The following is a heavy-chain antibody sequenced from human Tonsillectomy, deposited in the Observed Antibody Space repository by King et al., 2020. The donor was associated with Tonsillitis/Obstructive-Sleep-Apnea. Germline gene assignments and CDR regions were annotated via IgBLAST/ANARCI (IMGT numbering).Heavy chain of an antibody. Sequence: QLVQSGAEVKKPGESLKISCKGSGYSFSSYWIAWVRQMPGKGLEYMGIIYPDDSDTRYSPSFQGQVTISADKSISTAYLQWRSLKASDTAIYYCARPPKQTTARPFDYWGQGTLVTVSS. V-gene: IGHV5-51*01. CDR3: ARPPKQTTARPFDY. CDR2: IYPDDSDT. D-gene: IGHD6-6*01. J-gene: IGHJ4*02. CDR1: GYSFSSYW.